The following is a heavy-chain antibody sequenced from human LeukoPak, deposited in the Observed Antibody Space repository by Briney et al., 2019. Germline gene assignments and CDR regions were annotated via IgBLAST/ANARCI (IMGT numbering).Heavy chain of an antibody. J-gene: IGHJ5*02. CDR1: GYSISSGYY. CDR2: IYYSGST. CDR3: ARPRTRLAWFDP. V-gene: IGHV4-38-2*02. D-gene: IGHD6-19*01. Sequence: SETLSLTCTVSGYSISSGYYWGWIRQPPGKGLEWIGSIYYSGSTYYNPSLKSRVTISVDTSKNQFSLKLRSVTAADTAVYYCARPRTRLAWFDPWGQGTLVTVSS.